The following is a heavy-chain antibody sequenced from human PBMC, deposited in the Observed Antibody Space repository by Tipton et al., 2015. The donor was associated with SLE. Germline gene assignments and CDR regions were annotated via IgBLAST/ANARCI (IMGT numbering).Heavy chain of an antibody. CDR3: ARGGTGDGGNPFDP. CDR2: IYHSGNI. V-gene: IGHV4-4*02. Sequence: TLSLTCTVSGVSISSGNWWTWVRQSPGKGLEWVGEIYHSGNINYNPSLKSRVTISVDTSRNQFSLKLNSVTAADTAVYYCARGGTGDGGNPFDPWGQGALVTVSS. J-gene: IGHJ5*02. D-gene: IGHD4-23*01. CDR1: GVSISSGNW.